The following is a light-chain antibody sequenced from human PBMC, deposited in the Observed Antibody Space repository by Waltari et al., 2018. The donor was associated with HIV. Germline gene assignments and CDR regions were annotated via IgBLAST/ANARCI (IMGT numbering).Light chain of an antibody. V-gene: IGLV2-8*01. CDR2: EVT. CDR3: SSYVDNGRVL. Sequence: SAPPQPPSASGSLGQSVTISCTGSSSDIGAYDFVSWFQQHPHNAPKLLLYEVTKRPSGVPDRFSGSRSGNTAFLSVSGLQPDDTAAYFCSSYVDNGRVLFGGGTNVTVL. CDR1: SSDIGAYDF. J-gene: IGLJ2*01.